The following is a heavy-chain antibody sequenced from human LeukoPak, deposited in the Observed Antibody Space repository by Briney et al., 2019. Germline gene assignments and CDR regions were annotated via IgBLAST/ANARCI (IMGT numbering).Heavy chain of an antibody. CDR3: ARDRGYSYGNYFDY. V-gene: IGHV1-2*02. CDR2: INPSSDAT. Sequence: SVKVSCKASGYTFTGYYIHWVRQAPGRGLEWMGWINPSSDATNYAQKFQGRVTMTRDTSISTPYMELSRLRSDDTAVYSCARDRGYSYGNYFDYWGQGTLVTVSS. D-gene: IGHD5-18*01. CDR1: GYTFTGYY. J-gene: IGHJ4*02.